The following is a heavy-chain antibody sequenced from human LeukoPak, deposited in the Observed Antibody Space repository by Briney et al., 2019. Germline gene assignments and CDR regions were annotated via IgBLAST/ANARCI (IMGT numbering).Heavy chain of an antibody. V-gene: IGHV4-59*02. J-gene: IGHJ4*02. CDR2: IYYSGTT. CDR1: GGSVSSYY. Sequence: SETLSLTCTVSGGSVSSYYWNWIRQPPGKGLEWIGYIYYSGTTNYNPSLKSRVTISVDTSKNQFSLKLSSVTAAGTAVYYCARWDSGSYFLDYWGQGTLVTVSS. CDR3: ARWDSGSYFLDY. D-gene: IGHD1-26*01.